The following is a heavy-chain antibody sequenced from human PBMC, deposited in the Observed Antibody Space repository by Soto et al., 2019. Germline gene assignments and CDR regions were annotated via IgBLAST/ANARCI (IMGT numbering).Heavy chain of an antibody. Sequence: PGGSLRLSCAASGFTFSSYWMSWVRQAPGKGLEWVANIKQDGSEKYYVDSVKGRFTISRDNAKNSLYLQMNSLRAEDTAVYYCASSLVVSIRADDYWGQGTLVTVSS. CDR2: IKQDGSEK. CDR3: ASSLVVSIRADDY. J-gene: IGHJ4*02. V-gene: IGHV3-7*05. D-gene: IGHD6-6*01. CDR1: GFTFSSYW.